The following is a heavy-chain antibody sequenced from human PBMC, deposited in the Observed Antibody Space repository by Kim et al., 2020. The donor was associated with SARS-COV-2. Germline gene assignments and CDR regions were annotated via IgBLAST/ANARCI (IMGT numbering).Heavy chain of an antibody. CDR3: ARSDNWNVRPFDY. Sequence: SETLSLTCVVSGASITKYYWSWIRQPPGERLEWIGYISNGVTTKYSPSLERRVIISVDTSKNQFSLRLTSVTAADTAVYYCARSDNWNVRPFDYWGQGSL. CDR2: ISNGVTT. V-gene: IGHV4-59*08. J-gene: IGHJ4*02. CDR1: GASITKYY. D-gene: IGHD1-1*01.